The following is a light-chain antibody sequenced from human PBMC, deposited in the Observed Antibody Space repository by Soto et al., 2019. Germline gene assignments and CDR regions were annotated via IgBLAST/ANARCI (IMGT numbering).Light chain of an antibody. V-gene: IGKV3-20*01. CDR3: QEYGSSPLT. CDR1: QSVSRSY. CDR2: VAS. J-gene: IGKJ4*01. Sequence: NALSQSPGTLSLYPGERAAISCRASQSVSRSYLAWYQQKPGQAPRLLIYVASSRATGIPDRFSGGGSGTDFTLTIRRLEPEDFAVYYCQEYGSSPLTFGGGTQVDNK.